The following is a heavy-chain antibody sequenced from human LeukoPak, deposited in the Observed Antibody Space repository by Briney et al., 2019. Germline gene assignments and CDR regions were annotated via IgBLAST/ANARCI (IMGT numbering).Heavy chain of an antibody. J-gene: IGHJ6*03. V-gene: IGHV3-7*01. CDR2: IKQDGSEK. D-gene: IGHD3-9*01. CDR1: GFTFSSYW. CDR3: ARGPRGAGYPLRPFRYYMDV. Sequence: GGSLRLSCAASGFTFSSYWMSWVRQAPGKGLKWVANIKQDGSEKYYVDSVKGRFTISRDNAKNSLYLQMNSLRAEDTAVYYCARGPRGAGYPLRPFRYYMDVWGKGTTVTVSS.